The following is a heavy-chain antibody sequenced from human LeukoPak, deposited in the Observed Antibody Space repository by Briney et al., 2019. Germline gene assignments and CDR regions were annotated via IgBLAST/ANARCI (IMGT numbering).Heavy chain of an antibody. CDR3: ARVDAYCGGDCYPRGPFDY. CDR1: GFTFSSYA. Sequence: GGSLRLSCAASGFTFSSYAMHWVRQAPGKGLEWVAVISYDGSNKYYADSVKGRFTISRDNSKNTLYLQMNRLRAEDTAVYYCARVDAYCGGDCYPRGPFDYWGQGTLVTVSS. V-gene: IGHV3-30-3*01. CDR2: ISYDGSNK. D-gene: IGHD2-21*02. J-gene: IGHJ4*02.